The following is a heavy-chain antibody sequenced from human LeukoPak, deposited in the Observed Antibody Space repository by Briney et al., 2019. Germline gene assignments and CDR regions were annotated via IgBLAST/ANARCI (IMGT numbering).Heavy chain of an antibody. CDR2: IYTSGST. CDR1: VGSISSYY. J-gene: IGHJ3*02. D-gene: IGHD3-3*01. Sequence: SETLSLTCTRSVGSISSYYWILILQPAGKGVEGSVDIYTSGSTNYNPSLKSRVTMSVDTSKNQFSLKLSSVTAADTAVYYCARGVRFPRNPRSFDIWGQGTMVTVSS. CDR3: ARGVRFPRNPRSFDI. V-gene: IGHV4-4*07.